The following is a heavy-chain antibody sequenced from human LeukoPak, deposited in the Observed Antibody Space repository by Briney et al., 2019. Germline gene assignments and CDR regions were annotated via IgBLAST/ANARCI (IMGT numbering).Heavy chain of an antibody. CDR3: ARAGGYYYDSSGYYFDY. CDR1: GYTFTSYG. J-gene: IGHJ4*02. D-gene: IGHD3-22*01. Sequence: ASVKVSCKASGYTFTSYGISWVRQAPGLGLEWMGWISAYNGNTNYAQKLQGRVTMTTDASTSTAYMELRSLRSDDTAVYYCARAGGYYYDSSGYYFDYWGQGTLVTVSS. CDR2: ISAYNGNT. V-gene: IGHV1-18*01.